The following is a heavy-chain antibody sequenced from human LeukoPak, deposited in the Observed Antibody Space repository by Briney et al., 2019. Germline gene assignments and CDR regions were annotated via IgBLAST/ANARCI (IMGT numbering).Heavy chain of an antibody. D-gene: IGHD3-3*01. J-gene: IGHJ4*02. CDR1: GFTFNNAW. Sequence: GGSLRLSCAASGFTFNNAWMYWVRQAPGKGLEYVSAISSNGGSTYYANSVKGRFTISRDNSKNTLYLQMNSLRAEDTAVYYCARDPLRFLEWLSPYYFDYWGQGTLVTVPS. CDR3: ARDPLRFLEWLSPYYFDY. CDR2: ISSNGGST. V-gene: IGHV3-64*01.